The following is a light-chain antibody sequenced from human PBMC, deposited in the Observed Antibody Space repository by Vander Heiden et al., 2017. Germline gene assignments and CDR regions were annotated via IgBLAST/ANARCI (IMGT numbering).Light chain of an antibody. Sequence: IVMTQSPESLAVSLGESATINCKSSQTIFYNSNNKNYLAWYQQKPGQPPKLLIYWASTRDSGVPDRFSGSGSGTDFTLTISSLKAEDVAVYYCQQYYSAPSITFGQGTRLEIK. V-gene: IGKV4-1*01. CDR2: WAS. J-gene: IGKJ5*01. CDR1: QTIFYNSNNKNY. CDR3: QQYYSAPSIT.